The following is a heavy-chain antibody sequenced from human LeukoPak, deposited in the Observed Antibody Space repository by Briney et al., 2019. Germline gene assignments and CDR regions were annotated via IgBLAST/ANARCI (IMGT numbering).Heavy chain of an antibody. J-gene: IGHJ4*02. V-gene: IGHV3-23*01. Sequence: GGSLRLSCAASGFTFSSYAMSWVRQAPGKGLEWVSAISGSGGSTYYADSVKGRFTISRDNSKNTLYLQMNSLRAEDTAVYYCAKDNDGSGSYYPTCFDYWGQGTLVTVSS. CDR3: AKDNDGSGSYYPTCFDY. D-gene: IGHD3-10*01. CDR2: ISGSGGST. CDR1: GFTFSSYA.